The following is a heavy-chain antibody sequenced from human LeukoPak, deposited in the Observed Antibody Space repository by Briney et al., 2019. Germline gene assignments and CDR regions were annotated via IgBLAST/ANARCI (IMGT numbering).Heavy chain of an antibody. CDR3: ATGYYGSGRRAYYDMDV. J-gene: IGHJ6*04. CDR1: GYSLTELS. D-gene: IGHD3-10*01. Sequence: ASVKVSCKVSGYSLTELSMHWVRQAPGKGLEWMGGFDPEDGGTYYAQKFQGRVTMTEDTATGTAYMELSSLRSEDTAVYYCATGYYGSGRRAYYDMDVWGKGTTVTVSS. V-gene: IGHV1-24*01. CDR2: FDPEDGGT.